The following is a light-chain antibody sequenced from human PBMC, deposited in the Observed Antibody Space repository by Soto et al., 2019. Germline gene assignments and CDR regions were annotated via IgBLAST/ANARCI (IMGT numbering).Light chain of an antibody. CDR3: QQYNNWPWT. Sequence: ERVMAQSPATLSVSPGERATLSCRASQSVSSNLAWSQQKPGQAPRLLSYGASTRATGIPARFSGRGSGPEFAITISILQTKDFAVYFSQQYNNWPWTFGQGTKVDIK. V-gene: IGKV3-15*01. CDR1: QSVSSN. CDR2: GAS. J-gene: IGKJ1*01.